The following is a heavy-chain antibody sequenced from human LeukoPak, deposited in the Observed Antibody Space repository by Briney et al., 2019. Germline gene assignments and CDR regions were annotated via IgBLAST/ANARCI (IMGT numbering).Heavy chain of an antibody. J-gene: IGHJ3*02. CDR1: GGSISSYY. CDR3: ARPKEGAFDI. Sequence: SETLSLTCTVSGGSISSYYWSWIRQPPGKGLEWIGYIYTSGSTNYNPSLKSRVTISVDTSKNQFSLKLSPVTAADTAVYYCARPKEGAFDIWGQGTMVTVSS. V-gene: IGHV4-4*09. CDR2: IYTSGST.